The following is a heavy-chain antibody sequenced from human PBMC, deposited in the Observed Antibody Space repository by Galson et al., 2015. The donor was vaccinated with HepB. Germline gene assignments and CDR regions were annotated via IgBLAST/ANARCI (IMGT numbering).Heavy chain of an antibody. D-gene: IGHD2-15*01. CDR1: GYTFTSYG. V-gene: IGHV1-18*04. CDR3: TRSPVVVVVAATLDP. Sequence: SVKVSCKASGYTFTSYGISWVRQAPGQGLEWMGWISAYNGNTNYAQKLQGRVTMTTDTSTSTAYRELRSLRSDDTAVYYCTRSPVVVVVAATLDPGGPGTLVTVSS. J-gene: IGHJ5*02. CDR2: ISAYNGNT.